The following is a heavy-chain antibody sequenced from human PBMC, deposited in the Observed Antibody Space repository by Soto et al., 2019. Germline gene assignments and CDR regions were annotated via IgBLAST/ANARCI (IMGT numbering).Heavy chain of an antibody. V-gene: IGHV1-18*04. D-gene: IGHD3-3*01. CDR1: GYTFTSYG. J-gene: IGHJ5*02. Sequence: GASVKVSCKASGYTFTSYGISWVRQAPGQGREWMGWISAYNGNTNYAQKLQGRVTMTTDTSTSTAYMELRSLRSDDTAVYYCARDSVWYYDFWSGPRDNWFDPWGRGXLVTVSS. CDR2: ISAYNGNT. CDR3: ARDSVWYYDFWSGPRDNWFDP.